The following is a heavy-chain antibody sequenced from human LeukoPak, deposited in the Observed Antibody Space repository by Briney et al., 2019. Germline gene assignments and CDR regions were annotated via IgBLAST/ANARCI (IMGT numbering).Heavy chain of an antibody. D-gene: IGHD6-19*01. J-gene: IGHJ5*02. CDR3: TRHSGWRGNWFDP. V-gene: IGHV3-73*01. CDR1: GFTFSGSA. Sequence: PGGSLRLSCAASGFTFSGSAMHWVRQASGKGLEWVGRIRSKANSYATAYAASVKGRFTISRDDSKNMAYLQMNGLKTEDTAVYYCTRHSGWRGNWFDPWGQGTLVTVSS. CDR2: IRSKANSYAT.